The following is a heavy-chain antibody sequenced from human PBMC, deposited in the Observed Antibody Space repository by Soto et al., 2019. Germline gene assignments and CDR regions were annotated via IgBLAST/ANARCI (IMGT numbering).Heavy chain of an antibody. CDR1: GVSFSGYY. V-gene: IGHV4-34*01. CDR2: INHTGGT. Sequence: SETLSLTCAVHGVSFSGYYWTWIRRPPGKGLEWIGEINHTGGTNYNPSLKSRLTMSMDTSKSHFSLKLSSVSAADTAVYYCARGLKRYYYQISGHYYRYFDYWGQGALVTVSS. D-gene: IGHD3-22*01. J-gene: IGHJ4*02. CDR3: ARGLKRYYYQISGHYYRYFDY.